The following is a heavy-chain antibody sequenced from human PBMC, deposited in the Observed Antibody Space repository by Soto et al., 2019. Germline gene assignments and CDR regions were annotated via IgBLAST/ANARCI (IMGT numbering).Heavy chain of an antibody. CDR1: GGSFSGYY. CDR3: AREADPDYGDYAFAW. Sequence: PSETLSLTCAVYGGSFSGYYWSWIRQPPGKGLEWIGEINHSGSTNYNPSLKSRDTISVDTSKNQLSLKLSSVTAADTAVYYCAREADPDYGDYAFAWWGQGTLVTVSS. J-gene: IGHJ4*02. V-gene: IGHV4-34*01. CDR2: INHSGST. D-gene: IGHD4-17*01.